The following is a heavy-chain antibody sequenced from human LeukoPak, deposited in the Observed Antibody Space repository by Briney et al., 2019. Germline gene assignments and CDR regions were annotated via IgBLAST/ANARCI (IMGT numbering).Heavy chain of an antibody. J-gene: IGHJ3*02. V-gene: IGHV3-7*01. CDR1: GFTFSSYW. Sequence: TGGSLRLSCAASGFTFSSYWMSWVRQAPGKGLEWVANIKQDGSEKYYVDSVKGRFTISRDNAENSLYLQMNSLRAEDTAVYYCARDLSYYYDSSGYGDAFDIWGQGTMVTVSS. CDR3: ARDLSYYYDSSGYGDAFDI. D-gene: IGHD3-22*01. CDR2: IKQDGSEK.